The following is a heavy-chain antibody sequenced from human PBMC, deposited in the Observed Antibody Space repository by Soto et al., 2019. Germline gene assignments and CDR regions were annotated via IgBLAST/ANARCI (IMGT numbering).Heavy chain of an antibody. V-gene: IGHV1-8*01. J-gene: IGHJ6*03. Sequence: ASVKVSCKASGYTFTSYDINWVRQATGQGLEWMGWMNPNSGNTGYAQKFQGRVTMTRNTSINTAYMELSSLRSEDTAVYYCARVFTAAAGRSEYYYYMGVWGKGTTVTVSS. D-gene: IGHD6-13*01. CDR2: MNPNSGNT. CDR3: ARVFTAAAGRSEYYYYMGV. CDR1: GYTFTSYD.